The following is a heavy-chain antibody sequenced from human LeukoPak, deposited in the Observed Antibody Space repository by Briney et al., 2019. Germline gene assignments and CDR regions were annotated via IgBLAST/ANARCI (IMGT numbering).Heavy chain of an antibody. D-gene: IGHD3-10*01. Sequence: GGSLRLSCAASGFTFSSYAMSWVRQAPGKGLEWVSAISGSGGSTYYADSVKGRFTISRDNSKNTLYLQMNSLRAEDTAVYYCAKDPWFGEDPLYYFDYWGQGTLVTVSS. J-gene: IGHJ4*02. CDR3: AKDPWFGEDPLYYFDY. CDR1: GFTFSSYA. CDR2: ISGSGGST. V-gene: IGHV3-23*01.